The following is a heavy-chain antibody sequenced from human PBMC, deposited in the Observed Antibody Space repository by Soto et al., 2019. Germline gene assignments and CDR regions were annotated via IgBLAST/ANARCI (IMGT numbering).Heavy chain of an antibody. CDR2: MNPNSGNT. V-gene: IGHV1-8*01. CDR3: ARGLAAGTGYYYYYGMDV. D-gene: IGHD6-13*01. Sequence: ASVKVSCKASGYTFTSYDINCVRRATGQVLEWMGWMNPNSGNTGYAQKFQGRVTMTRNTSISTAYMELSSLRSEDTAVYYCARGLAAGTGYYYYYGMDVWGQGTTVTVSS. J-gene: IGHJ6*02. CDR1: GYTFTSYD.